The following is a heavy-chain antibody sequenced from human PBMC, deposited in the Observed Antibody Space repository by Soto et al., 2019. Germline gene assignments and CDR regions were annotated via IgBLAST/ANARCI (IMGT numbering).Heavy chain of an antibody. Sequence: SETLSLTCNVSGGSISTSRSYWAWIRQPPGKGLEWLANIFYSGSTYYNPSLASRVTVSVDTSKNEFSLKLRSVTAADTAVYYCARQPTTGDTDLWFDPWGQGTLVNVS. CDR3: ARQPTTGDTDLWFDP. V-gene: IGHV4-39*01. CDR2: IFYSGST. CDR1: GGSISTSRSY. J-gene: IGHJ5*02. D-gene: IGHD2-21*01.